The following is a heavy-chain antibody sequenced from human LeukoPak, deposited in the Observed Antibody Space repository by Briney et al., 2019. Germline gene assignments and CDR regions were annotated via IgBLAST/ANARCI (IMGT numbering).Heavy chain of an antibody. J-gene: IGHJ4*02. CDR3: ARDPDYSSGWYSRPGAIDY. V-gene: IGHV1-18*01. D-gene: IGHD6-19*01. CDR2: ISAYNGNT. CDR1: GYTFTSYG. Sequence: ASVKVSCKASGYTFTSYGISWVRQAPGQGLEWLRWISAYNGNTNYAQKLQGRVTMTTDTSTSTAYMELRSLRSDDTAAYYCARDPDYSSGWYSRPGAIDYWGQGTLVTVSS.